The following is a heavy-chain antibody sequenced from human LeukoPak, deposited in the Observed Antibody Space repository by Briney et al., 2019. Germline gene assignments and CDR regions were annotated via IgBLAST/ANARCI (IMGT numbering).Heavy chain of an antibody. CDR1: GFTFSSNA. D-gene: IGHD3-10*01. CDR2: IKEDGSEK. J-gene: IGHJ3*02. Sequence: GGSLRLSCAASGFTFSSNAMSWVRQAPGKGLEWVANIKEDGSEKYYVDSVKGRFTISRDNAQNSVYLHMNSLTAEDTALYYCARDWVAGVPFDAFDIWGQGTMVSVSS. V-gene: IGHV3-7*03. CDR3: ARDWVAGVPFDAFDI.